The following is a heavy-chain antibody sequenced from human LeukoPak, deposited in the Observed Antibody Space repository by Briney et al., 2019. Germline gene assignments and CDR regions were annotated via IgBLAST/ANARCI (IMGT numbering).Heavy chain of an antibody. J-gene: IGHJ4*02. V-gene: IGHV4-34*01. CDR2: INHSVSA. Sequence: PPETLSLTCAVYGVSFRGYYWSSIRQPPGKGLEWVGEINHSVSANYNPSLKSRVTISVDQSKNQISLKLSSVTAADTAVYYRARTVVVAATLSRGGYDYWGRGTLVTVSS. D-gene: IGHD2-15*01. CDR3: ARTVVVAATLSRGGYDY. CDR1: GVSFRGYY.